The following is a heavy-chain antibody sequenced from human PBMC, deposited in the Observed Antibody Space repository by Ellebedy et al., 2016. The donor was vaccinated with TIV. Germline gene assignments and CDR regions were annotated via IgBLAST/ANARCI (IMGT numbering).Heavy chain of an antibody. D-gene: IGHD6-25*01. CDR3: ARGRERLGYYGMDV. Sequence: GESLKISCAASGFTFSGLPFSSFWMQWVRQPPGQGLVWVSRINADGSSTDYADSVKGRFTVSRDNAKNTLYLQMNSLTAEDTAVYYCARGRERLGYYGMDVWGQGTTVTVSS. J-gene: IGHJ6*02. V-gene: IGHV3-74*01. CDR2: INADGSST. CDR1: GFTFSGLPFSSFW.